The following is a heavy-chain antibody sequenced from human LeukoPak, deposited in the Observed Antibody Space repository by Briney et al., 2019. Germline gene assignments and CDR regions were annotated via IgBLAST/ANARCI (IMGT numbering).Heavy chain of an antibody. CDR3: ARARYVNSFYAFDI. CDR1: GGSISSYY. CDR2: IYYSGST. V-gene: IGHV4-59*01. J-gene: IGHJ3*02. Sequence: SETLSLTCTVSGGSISSYYWSWIRQPPGKGLEWIGYIYYSGSTNYNPSLKSRVTISVDTSKNQFSLKLSSVTAADTAMYYCARARYVNSFYAFDIWGQGTLVTVSS. D-gene: IGHD3-9*01.